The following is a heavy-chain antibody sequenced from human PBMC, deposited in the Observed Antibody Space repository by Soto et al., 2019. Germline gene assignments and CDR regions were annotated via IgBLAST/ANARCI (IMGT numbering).Heavy chain of an antibody. J-gene: IGHJ4*02. Sequence: SETLSLTCAVYGGSFSGYYWSWIRQPPGKGLEWIGEISHSGSTNYNPSLKSRVTISVDKSKNQFSLKLSSVTAADTAVYYCGSRADYGDYLWGQGTLVTVSS. CDR3: GSRADYGDYL. CDR1: GGSFSGYY. CDR2: ISHSGST. D-gene: IGHD4-17*01. V-gene: IGHV4-34*01.